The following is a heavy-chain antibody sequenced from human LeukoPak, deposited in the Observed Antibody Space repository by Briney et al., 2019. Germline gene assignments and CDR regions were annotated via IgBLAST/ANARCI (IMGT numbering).Heavy chain of an antibody. V-gene: IGHV3-33*01. J-gene: IGHJ4*02. CDR1: RFTFSSYG. CDR2: RRYDGSNK. Sequence: GRSLRLSCAPSRFTFSSYGTRWVRQAPAQGLDWVAVRRYDGSNKYYADSVKGRFTISRDNSKNTLYLQMNSLRAEDTAVYYCARDEGYYDSSGYYYDPGPLDYWGQGTLVTVSS. D-gene: IGHD3-22*01. CDR3: ARDEGYYDSSGYYYDPGPLDY.